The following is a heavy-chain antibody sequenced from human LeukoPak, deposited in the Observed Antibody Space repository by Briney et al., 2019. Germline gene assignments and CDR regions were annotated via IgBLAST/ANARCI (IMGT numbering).Heavy chain of an antibody. V-gene: IGHV3-48*02. Sequence: GGSLRLSCAASGFTFSTYSMNWVRQAPGKGLEWVSYISSGSTTIYSADSVKGRFTISRDNAKKSLYLQMNSLRDEDTAVYYSARANWNDFDYWGQGTLVTVSS. CDR1: GFTFSTYS. J-gene: IGHJ4*02. CDR2: ISSGSTTI. D-gene: IGHD1-1*01. CDR3: ARANWNDFDY.